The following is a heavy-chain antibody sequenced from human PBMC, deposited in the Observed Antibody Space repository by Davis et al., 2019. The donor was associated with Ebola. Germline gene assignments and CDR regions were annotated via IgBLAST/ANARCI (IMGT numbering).Heavy chain of an antibody. J-gene: IGHJ4*02. CDR2: ISGSGGST. V-gene: IGHV3-23*01. CDR1: GFTFSSYA. Sequence: PGGSLRLSCAASGFTFSSYAMSWVRQAPGKGLEWVSAISGSGGSTYYADSVKGRFTISRDNSKNTLYLQMNSLRAEDTAVYYCTYDSSGYYYAGLDWGQGTLVTVSS. CDR3: TYDSSGYYYAGLD. D-gene: IGHD3-22*01.